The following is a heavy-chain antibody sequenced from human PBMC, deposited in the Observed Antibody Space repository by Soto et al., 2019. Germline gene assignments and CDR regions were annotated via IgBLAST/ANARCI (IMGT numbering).Heavy chain of an antibody. CDR1: GCSFSSYA. J-gene: IGHJ6*02. CDR2: IIPIFGTA. Sequence: QVQLVQSGAEVKKPGSSVKVSCKTSGCSFSSYAITWVRQAPGQGLEWMGGIIPIFGTANYAQKFQGRVTINADESTSTAYMELSSLRSEDTAVYYCARTPADYDFLSRSVKAPSGGYHGMDVWGQGTTVTVSS. V-gene: IGHV1-69*01. CDR3: ARTPADYDFLSRSVKAPSGGYHGMDV. D-gene: IGHD3-3*01.